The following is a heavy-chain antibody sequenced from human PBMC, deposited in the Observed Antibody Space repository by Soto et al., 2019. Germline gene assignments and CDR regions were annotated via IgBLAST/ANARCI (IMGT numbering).Heavy chain of an antibody. CDR3: AIQGFDYGDPDAFDI. CDR1: GYTFTSYG. CDR2: ISAYNGNT. Sequence: ASVKVSCKASGYTFTSYGISWVRQAPGQGLEWMGWISAYNGNTNYAQKLQGRVTMTTDTSTSTAYMELRSLRSDDTAVYYCAIQGFDYGDPDAFDIWGQGTMVTVSS. D-gene: IGHD4-17*01. V-gene: IGHV1-18*01. J-gene: IGHJ3*02.